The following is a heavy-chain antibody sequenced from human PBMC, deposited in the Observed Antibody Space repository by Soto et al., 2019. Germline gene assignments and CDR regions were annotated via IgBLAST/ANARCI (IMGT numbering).Heavy chain of an antibody. D-gene: IGHD3-16*01. CDR1: GGTFSSYT. Sequence: QVQLVQSGAEVKKPGSSVKVSCKASGGTFSSYTISWVRQAPGQRLEWMGRIIPILGIANYAQKFQGRVTITAGKATSTAYMELSSLRSEDTAVYYCARGARSSFGWFDPWGQGTLVTVSS. J-gene: IGHJ5*02. CDR3: ARGARSSFGWFDP. V-gene: IGHV1-69*02. CDR2: IIPILGIA.